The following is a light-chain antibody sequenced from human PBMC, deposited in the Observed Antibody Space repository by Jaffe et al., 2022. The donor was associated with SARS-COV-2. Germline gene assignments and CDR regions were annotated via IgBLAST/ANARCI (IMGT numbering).Light chain of an antibody. J-gene: IGLJ3*02. CDR2: NNN. Sequence: QSVLTQPPSASGTPGQRATISCSGGSSNIGSNTVNWYQQLPGTAPKLLIYNNNQRPSGVPDRFSGSKSGTSASLAISGLQSEDEAEYYCAAWDDSLNGWVFGGGTKLTVL. CDR1: SSNIGSNT. V-gene: IGLV1-44*01. CDR3: AAWDDSLNGWV.